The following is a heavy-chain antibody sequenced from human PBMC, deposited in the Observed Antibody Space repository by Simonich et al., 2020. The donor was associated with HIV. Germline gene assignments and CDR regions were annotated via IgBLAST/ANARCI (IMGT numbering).Heavy chain of an antibody. CDR3: AKDRYYNFWSGYYDY. D-gene: IGHD3-3*01. CDR2: ISGGGGRT. CDR1: GFTFSSYA. V-gene: IGHV3-23*01. Sequence: EVQLLESGGGLVQPGGSLRLSCAASGFTFSSYAMSWVRQDPGRGWEWVSVISGGGGRTYYADYVKGRFTISRDNSKNTLYLQMNSLRAEDTAVYYCAKDRYYNFWSGYYDYWGQGTLVTVSS. J-gene: IGHJ4*02.